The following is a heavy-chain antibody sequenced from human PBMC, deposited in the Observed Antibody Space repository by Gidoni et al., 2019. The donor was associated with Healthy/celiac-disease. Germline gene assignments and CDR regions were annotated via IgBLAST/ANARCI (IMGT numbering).Heavy chain of an antibody. CDR1: GFTFSSYS. V-gene: IGHV3-21*01. CDR2: ISSSSSYI. CDR3: ARAYSSGWYGDY. J-gene: IGHJ4*02. D-gene: IGHD6-19*01. Sequence: EVQLVESGGGLVKPGGSLRLSCAASGFTFSSYSMKRVRQAPGKGLELVSSISSSSSYIYYADSVKGRFTISRDNAKNSLYLQRNSLRAEDTAVYYCARAYSSGWYGDYWGQGTLVTVSS.